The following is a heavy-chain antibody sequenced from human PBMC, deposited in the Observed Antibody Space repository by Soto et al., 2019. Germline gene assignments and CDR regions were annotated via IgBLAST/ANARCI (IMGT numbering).Heavy chain of an antibody. CDR2: IEPRDSYT. Sequence: PVESLKISCRVSGYRFTSDWLTWGRQVPGKGLECLGRIEPRDSYTNYSPSFQGHVTISVDKSINTAYLQWNSLKASDTAIYYCARVGATTLHYFDSWGQGTLVTVSS. V-gene: IGHV5-10-1*01. CDR1: GYRFTSDW. CDR3: ARVGATTLHYFDS. D-gene: IGHD1-26*01. J-gene: IGHJ4*02.